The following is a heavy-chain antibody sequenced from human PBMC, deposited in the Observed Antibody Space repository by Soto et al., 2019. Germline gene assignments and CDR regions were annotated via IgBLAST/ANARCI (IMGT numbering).Heavy chain of an antibody. D-gene: IGHD1-1*01. V-gene: IGHV3-74*01. CDR2: VNSDECSR. CDR1: GFTFSNYW. Sequence: EVQLVEAGGDSVQPGGSLRLSCVASGFTFSNYWMHWLRQAPGKGLEWVASVNSDECSRAYADSVKGRFISSRANDKLSLTLETNSLRAEDTAVCYCATGIDFYFDIWARGTLVTVSS. CDR3: ATGIDFYFDI. J-gene: IGHJ2*01.